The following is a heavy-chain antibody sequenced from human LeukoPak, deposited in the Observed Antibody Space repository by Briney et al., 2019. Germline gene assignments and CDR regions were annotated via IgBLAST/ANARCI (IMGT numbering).Heavy chain of an antibody. Sequence: PSETLSLTCAVSGGSISSGGYSWSWIRQPPGKGLEWIGYIYHSGSTYYNPSLKSRVTISVDTSKNQFSLKLSSVTAADTAVYYCALEYYDSSGYYHYWGQGTLVTVSS. CDR3: ALEYYDSSGYYHY. CDR1: GGSISSGGYS. CDR2: IYHSGST. V-gene: IGHV4-30-2*01. J-gene: IGHJ4*02. D-gene: IGHD3-22*01.